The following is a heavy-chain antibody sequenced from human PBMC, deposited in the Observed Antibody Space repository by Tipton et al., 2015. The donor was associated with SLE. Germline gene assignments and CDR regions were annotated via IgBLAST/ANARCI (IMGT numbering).Heavy chain of an antibody. J-gene: IGHJ4*02. D-gene: IGHD6-6*01. CDR1: GGSFSGYY. Sequence: LRLSCAVYGGSFSGYYWSWIRQPPGKGLEWIGEINHSGSTNYNPSLKSRVTISVDTSKNQFSLKLSSVTAADTAVYYCARASSSIAARGFDYWGQGTLVTVSS. CDR3: ARASSSIAARGFDY. CDR2: INHSGST. V-gene: IGHV4-34*01.